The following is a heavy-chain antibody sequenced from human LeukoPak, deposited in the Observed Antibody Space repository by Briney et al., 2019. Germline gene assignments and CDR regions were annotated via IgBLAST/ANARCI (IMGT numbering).Heavy chain of an antibody. Sequence: SETLSLTCTVSGGSISSSSYYRGWIRQPPGKGLEWIGEINHSGSTNYNPSLKSRVTISVDTSKNQFSLKLSSVTAADTAVYYCARLTRGSGSYWDYYYYYYMDVWGKGTTVTISS. CDR3: ARLTRGSGSYWDYYYYYYMDV. CDR2: INHSGST. D-gene: IGHD3-10*01. CDR1: GGSISSSSYY. V-gene: IGHV4-39*01. J-gene: IGHJ6*03.